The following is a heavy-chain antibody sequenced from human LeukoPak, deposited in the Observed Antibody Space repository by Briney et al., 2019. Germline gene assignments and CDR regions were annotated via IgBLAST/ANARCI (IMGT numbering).Heavy chain of an antibody. V-gene: IGHV4-34*01. J-gene: IGHJ5*02. CDR1: GGSFSGYY. CDR3: ARGVTVTTRFDP. Sequence: SETLSLTCAVYGGSFSGYYWSWIRQPPGKGLEWIGEINHSGSTNYNPSLKSRVTISVDTSKNQFSLKLSSVTAADTAVYYCARGVTVTTRFDPWGQGTQVTVSS. D-gene: IGHD4-11*01. CDR2: INHSGST.